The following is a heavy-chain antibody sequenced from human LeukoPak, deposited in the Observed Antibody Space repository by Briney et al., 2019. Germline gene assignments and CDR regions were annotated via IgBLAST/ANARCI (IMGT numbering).Heavy chain of an antibody. Sequence: GGSLRLSCAASGFTFSSYAMSWVRQAPGKGLEWVSAITDSGGSTYYADSVKGRFTISRDNSKNTLYLQMNSLRAEDTAVYYCAKHSYKLWFGELSTSPFDYWGQGTLVTVSS. J-gene: IGHJ4*02. CDR1: GFTFSSYA. CDR2: ITDSGGST. V-gene: IGHV3-23*01. CDR3: AKHSYKLWFGELSTSPFDY. D-gene: IGHD3-10*01.